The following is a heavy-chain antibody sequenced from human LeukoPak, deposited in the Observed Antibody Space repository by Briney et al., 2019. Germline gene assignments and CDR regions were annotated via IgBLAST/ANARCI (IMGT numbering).Heavy chain of an antibody. J-gene: IGHJ4*02. CDR2: INHSGST. CDR1: GGSISSSNW. CDR3: ARGKLTAVPAFDY. V-gene: IGHV4-4*02. Sequence: SGTLSLTCAVSGGSISSSNWWSWVRQPPGKGLGWIGEINHSGSTNYNPSLKSRVTISVDTSKNQFSLELSSVTAADTAAYYCARGKLTAVPAFDYWGQGTLVTVSS. D-gene: IGHD4-23*01.